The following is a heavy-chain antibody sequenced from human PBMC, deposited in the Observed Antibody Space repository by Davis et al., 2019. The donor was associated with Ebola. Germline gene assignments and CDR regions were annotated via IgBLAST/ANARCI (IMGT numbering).Heavy chain of an antibody. CDR2: ISGSGGST. D-gene: IGHD6-19*01. CDR1: GFTFSNYA. Sequence: GESLKISCAASGFTFSNYAMSWVRQAPGKGLEWVSGISGSGGSTYYADSVKGRFTMSRDNSKNTLFLQMNSLRAEDTAVYYCAKDRQWLVGYGMDVWGQGTTVTVSS. J-gene: IGHJ6*02. CDR3: AKDRQWLVGYGMDV. V-gene: IGHV3-23*01.